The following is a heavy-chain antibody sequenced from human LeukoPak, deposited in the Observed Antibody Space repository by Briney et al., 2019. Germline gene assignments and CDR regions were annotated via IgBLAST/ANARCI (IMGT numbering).Heavy chain of an antibody. CDR1: GFTFSSYW. Sequence: GGSLRLSCAASGFTFSSYWMSWVRQAPGKGLEWVANIKQDGSEKYYVDSVKGRFTISRDNAKNSLYLQMNSLRVGDTAVYYCARADTSSFLGSAFDIWGQGTMVTVSS. D-gene: IGHD6-13*01. J-gene: IGHJ3*02. CDR2: IKQDGSEK. CDR3: ARADTSSFLGSAFDI. V-gene: IGHV3-7*01.